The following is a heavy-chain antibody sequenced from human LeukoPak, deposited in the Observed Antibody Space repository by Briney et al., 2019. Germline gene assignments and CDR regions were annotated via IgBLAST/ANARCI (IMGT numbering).Heavy chain of an antibody. CDR2: INPSGGST. CDR3: AYERTNYDSSGYH. D-gene: IGHD3-22*01. CDR1: GYTFTSYY. V-gene: IGHV1-46*01. J-gene: IGHJ5*02. Sequence: ASVKVSCKASGYTFTSYYMHWVRQAPGQGLEWVGIINPSGGSTSYAQKFQGRVTMTRYTSTSTVYMELSSLRPEDTAVYYCAYERTNYDSSGYHWGQGTLVTVSS.